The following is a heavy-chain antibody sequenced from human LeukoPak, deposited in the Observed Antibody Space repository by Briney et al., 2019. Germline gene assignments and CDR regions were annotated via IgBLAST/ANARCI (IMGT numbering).Heavy chain of an antibody. CDR2: ISWNSGSI. D-gene: IGHD6-19*01. J-gene: IGHJ4*02. Sequence: GGSLRLSCAASGFTFDDYAMHWVRQAPGKGLEWVSGISWNSGSIGYADSVKGRFTISRDNAKNSLYLQMNSLRAEDTALYYCAKGIAVAVPNYFDYWGQGTLVTVSS. CDR3: AKGIAVAVPNYFDY. V-gene: IGHV3-9*01. CDR1: GFTFDDYA.